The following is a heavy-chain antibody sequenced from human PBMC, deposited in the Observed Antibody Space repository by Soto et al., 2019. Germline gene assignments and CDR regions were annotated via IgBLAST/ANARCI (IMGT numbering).Heavy chain of an antibody. D-gene: IGHD4-4*01. Sequence: ASVKVSCKASGYTFTSYDINWVRQATGQGLEWMGWMNPNSGNTGYAQKFQGRVTMTRNTSISTAYMELSSLRSEDTAVYYCARDPLEQSNYSNYGPGYYYGMDVWGQGTTVTVSS. CDR2: MNPNSGNT. J-gene: IGHJ6*02. CDR1: GYTFTSYD. CDR3: ARDPLEQSNYSNYGPGYYYGMDV. V-gene: IGHV1-8*01.